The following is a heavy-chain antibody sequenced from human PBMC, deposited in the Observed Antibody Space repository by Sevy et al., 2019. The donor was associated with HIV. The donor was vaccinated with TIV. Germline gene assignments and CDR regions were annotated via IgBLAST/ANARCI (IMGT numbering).Heavy chain of an antibody. V-gene: IGHV3-21*01. Sequence: GGSLRLSCAASGFTFSSYSMYWVRQAPGKGLEWVSSISSSSSYIYYADSVKGRLTISRDNAKNSLYLQMNSLRAEDTAVYYCARDAALSNYYDSSGYPNAFDIWGQGTMVTVSS. CDR2: ISSSSSYI. D-gene: IGHD3-22*01. CDR3: ARDAALSNYYDSSGYPNAFDI. CDR1: GFTFSSYS. J-gene: IGHJ3*02.